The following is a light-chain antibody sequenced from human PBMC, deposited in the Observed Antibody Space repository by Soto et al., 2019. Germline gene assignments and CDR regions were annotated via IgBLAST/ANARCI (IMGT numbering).Light chain of an antibody. V-gene: IGKV1-13*02. CDR1: QGISSA. Sequence: AIQLTQSPSSLSASVGDRVTITCRASQGISSAVAWYQQKPGKPPKLLMYDASSLESGVPPRFGGSGSGTEFTLTISGLLPEDFAAYHCQQLYTLPFTFGQGTRLEIK. CDR2: DAS. J-gene: IGKJ5*01. CDR3: QQLYTLPFT.